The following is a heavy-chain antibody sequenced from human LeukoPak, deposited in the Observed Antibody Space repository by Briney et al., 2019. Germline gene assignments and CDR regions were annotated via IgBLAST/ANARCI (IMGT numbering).Heavy chain of an antibody. Sequence: SETLSLTCTVPGGSISSHYWSWIRQPPGRGLEWIGYIYYSGSTNYNPSLKSRVTISVDTSKNQFSLKLSSVTAADTAVYYCAREKSEDYQNGFDYWGQGTLVTVSS. CDR3: AREKSEDYQNGFDY. V-gene: IGHV4-59*11. J-gene: IGHJ4*02. D-gene: IGHD2-2*01. CDR1: GGSISSHY. CDR2: IYYSGST.